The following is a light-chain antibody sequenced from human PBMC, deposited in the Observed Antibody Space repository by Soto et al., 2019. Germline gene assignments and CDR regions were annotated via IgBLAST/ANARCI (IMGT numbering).Light chain of an antibody. V-gene: IGKV3-15*01. Sequence: EIVMTQTPATLSVSPGERATLSCRASQSVSSNLAWYQHKPGQAASLLIHGASTRATGIPARFSGSGSGTEFTITISSLQSEDFAVYYCQQYNKWPLTFGGGTKVEIK. CDR2: GAS. CDR3: QQYNKWPLT. J-gene: IGKJ4*01. CDR1: QSVSSN.